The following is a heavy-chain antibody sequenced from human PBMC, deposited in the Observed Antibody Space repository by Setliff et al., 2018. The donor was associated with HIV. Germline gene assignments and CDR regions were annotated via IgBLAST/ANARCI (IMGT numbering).Heavy chain of an antibody. J-gene: IGHJ5*02. CDR3: ARMTYYYDSSGYRENWFDP. Sequence: SETLSLTCTVSGGSISNGAYYWSWVRQHPGKGLEWIGYLYYSDIPYYNPSLESRVTTSVDTSKNQFSLKLSSVTAADTAVYYCARMTYYYDSSGYRENWFDPWGQGTLVTVSS. CDR2: LYYSDIP. CDR1: GGSISNGAYY. D-gene: IGHD3-22*01. V-gene: IGHV4-31*03.